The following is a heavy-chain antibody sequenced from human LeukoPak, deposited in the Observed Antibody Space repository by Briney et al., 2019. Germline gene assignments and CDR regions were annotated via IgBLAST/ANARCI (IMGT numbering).Heavy chain of an antibody. CDR3: ARDTDYFDY. Sequence: SETLSLTCTVSGGSVSSGSYYWCWIRQPAGKGLEWIGRIYTSGSTNYNPSLKSRVTISVDTSKNQFSLKLSSVTAADSAVYYCARDTDYFDYWGQGTLVTVSS. CDR2: IYTSGST. V-gene: IGHV4-61*02. J-gene: IGHJ4*02. CDR1: GGSVSSGSYY.